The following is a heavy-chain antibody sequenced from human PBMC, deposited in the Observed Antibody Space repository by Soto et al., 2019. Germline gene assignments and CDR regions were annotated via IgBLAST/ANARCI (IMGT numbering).Heavy chain of an antibody. Sequence: PSETLSLTCAVSGGSISNGGYSWSWIRQPPGKGLEWIGYIYHSGSTYYNPSLKSRVTISVDRSKNQFSLKLSSVTAADTAVYYCARGNVVAIDYWGQGTLDTVS. V-gene: IGHV4-30-2*01. D-gene: IGHD2-21*01. CDR3: ARGNVVAIDY. CDR2: IYHSGST. CDR1: GGSISNGGYS. J-gene: IGHJ4*02.